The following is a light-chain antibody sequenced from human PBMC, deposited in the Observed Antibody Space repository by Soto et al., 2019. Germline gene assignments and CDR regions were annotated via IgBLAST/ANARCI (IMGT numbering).Light chain of an antibody. CDR3: QQNNNWPLT. CDR2: GAF. Sequence: IVMTQSPATLSVSPGERASLSCRASQSVSTNLAWYQQKHAQAPRLLIYGAFTRATGIPARFSGGGSGTELTIPITGLQSADCAVYYCQQNNNWPLTFGRGTQVEI. J-gene: IGKJ4*01. CDR1: QSVSTN. V-gene: IGKV3-15*01.